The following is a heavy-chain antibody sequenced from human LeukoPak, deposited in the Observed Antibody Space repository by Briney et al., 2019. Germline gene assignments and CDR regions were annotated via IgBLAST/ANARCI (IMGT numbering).Heavy chain of an antibody. CDR3: ARDQSSTWGGYNWFDP. J-gene: IGHJ5*02. CDR1: GGSISSDY. V-gene: IGHV4-59*01. Sequence: SETLSLTCTVSGGSISSDYWSWIRQPPGKGLEWIGYIYYSGGTNYNPPLKSRVTISLDTSKNQLSLRLSSVTAADTAVYYCARDQSSTWGGYNWFDPWGQGTLVTVSS. CDR2: IYYSGGT. D-gene: IGHD6-13*01.